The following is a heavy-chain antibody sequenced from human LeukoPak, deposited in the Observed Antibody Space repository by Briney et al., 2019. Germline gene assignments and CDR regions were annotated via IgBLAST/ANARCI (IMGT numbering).Heavy chain of an antibody. CDR3: ARGNTIFSPFDP. V-gene: IGHV3-74*01. Sequence: GGSLQLSCAASGFTFSSYWIHWVSQAPGKGLVWVSRIDTDGSNTNYADSVKGRFTISRDNAKNSLYLQMNSLRAEDTAVYYCARGNTIFSPFDPWGQGTLVTVSS. J-gene: IGHJ5*02. CDR2: IDTDGSNT. CDR1: GFTFSSYW. D-gene: IGHD3-3*01.